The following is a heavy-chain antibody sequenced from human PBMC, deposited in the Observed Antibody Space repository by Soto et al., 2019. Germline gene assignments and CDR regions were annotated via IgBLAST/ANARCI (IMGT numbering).Heavy chain of an antibody. Sequence: ASVKVSCKASGGTFSSYAISWVRQAPGQGLEWMGGIIPILGIANYAQKFQGRVTITADKSTSTAYMELSSLRSEDTAVYYCARDQVEAAPDYWGQGTLVTVSS. CDR1: GGTFSSYA. J-gene: IGHJ4*02. CDR3: ARDQVEAAPDY. CDR2: IIPILGIA. V-gene: IGHV1-69*10. D-gene: IGHD2-15*01.